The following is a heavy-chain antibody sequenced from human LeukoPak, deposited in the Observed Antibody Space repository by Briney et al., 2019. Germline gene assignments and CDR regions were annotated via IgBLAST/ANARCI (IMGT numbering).Heavy chain of an antibody. J-gene: IGHJ6*03. CDR2: ITSSRGTI. CDR3: ARYTSYYYMDV. V-gene: IGHV3-48*04. D-gene: IGHD1-14*01. Sequence: GGSLRLSCAASGFTFSSYSMNWVRQAPGKGLEWVSYITSSRGTISYADSVKGRFTISRDNAKSSLYLQMNSLRAEDTAVYYCARYTSYYYMDVWGKGTTVTVSS. CDR1: GFTFSSYS.